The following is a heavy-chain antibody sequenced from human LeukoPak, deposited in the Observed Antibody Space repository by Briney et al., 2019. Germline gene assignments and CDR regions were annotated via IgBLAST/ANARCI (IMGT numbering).Heavy chain of an antibody. V-gene: IGHV3-33*06. D-gene: IGHD3-10*01. Sequence: GGSLRLPCAASGFTFSSYGMHWVRQAPGKGLEWVAVIWYDGSNKYYADSVKGRFTISRDNSKNTLYLQMNSLRAEDRAVYYCAKDPLVHSGWFGGYFDYWGQGTLVTVSS. CDR2: IWYDGSNK. J-gene: IGHJ4*02. CDR1: GFTFSSYG. CDR3: AKDPLVHSGWFGGYFDY.